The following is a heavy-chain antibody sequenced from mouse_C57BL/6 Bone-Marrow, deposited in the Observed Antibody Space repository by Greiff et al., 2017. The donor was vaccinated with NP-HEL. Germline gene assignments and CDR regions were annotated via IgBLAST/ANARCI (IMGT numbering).Heavy chain of an antibody. CDR3: ARGEDSNYVKNAMDY. V-gene: IGHV1-81*01. D-gene: IGHD2-5*01. CDR2: IYPRSGNT. Sequence: VQLQQSGAELARPGASVKLSCKASGYTFTSYGISWVKQRTGQGLEWIGEIYPRSGNTYYNEKFKGKATLTADKSSSTAYMELRSLTSEDSAVYFCARGEDSNYVKNAMDYWGQGTSVTVSS. CDR1: GYTFTSYG. J-gene: IGHJ4*01.